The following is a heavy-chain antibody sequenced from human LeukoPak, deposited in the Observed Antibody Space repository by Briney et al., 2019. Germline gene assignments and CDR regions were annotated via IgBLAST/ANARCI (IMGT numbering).Heavy chain of an antibody. CDR3: AIAGDSTTSCYRCFEN. CDR2: IFAGDCDA. V-gene: IGHV5-51*01. J-gene: IGHJ4*02. CDR1: GSLFTSYW. D-gene: IGHD2-2*01. Sequence: GASLKISCPGSGSLFTSYWHCWLRALRGKRQEWMATIFAGDCDARSNPSFQGQVSISVDKSISTAYLQWNSLKASDTAMYYCAIAGDSTTSCYRCFENWGQGTLVTVSS.